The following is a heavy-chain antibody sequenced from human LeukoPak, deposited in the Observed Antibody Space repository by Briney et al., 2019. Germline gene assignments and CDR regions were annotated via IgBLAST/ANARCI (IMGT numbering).Heavy chain of an antibody. Sequence: ASVKVSCKASGYTFSSYAIHWVRQAPGQRLEWMGWISAGYGNTKYSQEFQGRVTVTRDTSASTAYMELSSLRSEDTAVYYCAREGLAYCGGDCFVDYWGQGTLVTVSS. J-gene: IGHJ4*02. CDR3: AREGLAYCGGDCFVDY. CDR1: GYTFSSYA. CDR2: ISAGYGNT. D-gene: IGHD2-21*02. V-gene: IGHV1-3*01.